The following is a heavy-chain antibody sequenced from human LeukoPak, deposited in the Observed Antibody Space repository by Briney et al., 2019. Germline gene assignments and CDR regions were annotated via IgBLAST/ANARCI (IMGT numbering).Heavy chain of an antibody. V-gene: IGHV3-21*01. CDR2: ISSSSSYI. CDR1: GFTFSSYS. J-gene: IGHJ6*03. D-gene: IGHD3-10*01. Sequence: GGSLRLSCAASGFTFSSYSMNWVRQAPGKGLEWVSSISSSSSYIYYADSVKGRFTISRDNAKNSLYLQMNSLRAEDTAVYYCARRTITMVRGVIIGYYYYYYMDVWGKGTTVTISS. CDR3: ARRTITMVRGVIIGYYYYYYMDV.